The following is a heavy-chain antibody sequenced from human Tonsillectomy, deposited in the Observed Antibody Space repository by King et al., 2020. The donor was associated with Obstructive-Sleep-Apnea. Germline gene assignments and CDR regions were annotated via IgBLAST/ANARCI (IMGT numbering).Heavy chain of an antibody. CDR3: AKDPVGATFIINFDY. CDR1: GFTFSSYA. D-gene: IGHD1-26*01. Sequence: VQLVESGGGLVQPGGSLRLSCAASGFTFSSYAMSWVRQAPGKGLEWVSAIRGSGGSTYYADSVKGRLTISRDKSKNTLYLQMNSLRAEDTAVYYCAKDPVGATFIINFDYWGQGTLVTVSS. CDR2: IRGSGGST. V-gene: IGHV3-23*04. J-gene: IGHJ4*02.